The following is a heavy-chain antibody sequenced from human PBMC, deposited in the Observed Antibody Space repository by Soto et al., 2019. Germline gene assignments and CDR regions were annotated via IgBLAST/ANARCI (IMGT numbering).Heavy chain of an antibody. CDR3: ARVNPYDSIYFDY. V-gene: IGHV4-30-4*01. J-gene: IGHJ4*02. CDR1: GGSISSGDYY. D-gene: IGHD3-22*01. CDR2: IYYSGST. Sequence: PSETLSLTCTVSGGSISSGDYYWSWIRQPPGKGLEWIGYIYYSGSTYYNPSLKSRVTISVDTSKNQFSLKLSSVTAADTAVYYCARVNPYDSIYFDYWGQGTLVTVSS.